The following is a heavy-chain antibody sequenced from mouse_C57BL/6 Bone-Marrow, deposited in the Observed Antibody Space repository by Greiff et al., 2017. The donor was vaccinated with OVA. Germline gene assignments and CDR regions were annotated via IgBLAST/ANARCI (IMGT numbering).Heavy chain of an antibody. D-gene: IGHD1-1*01. CDR2: IDPEDGET. V-gene: IGHV14-2*01. CDR1: GFNIKDYY. J-gene: IGHJ2*01. CDR3: AKDHYSSSPYFDY. Sequence: EVKVEESGAELVKPGASVKLSCTASGFNIKDYYMHWVKQRTEQGLEWIGRIDPEDGETKYAPKFQGKATITADTTSNTAYLQLSSLASEDTAFYYCAKDHYSSSPYFDYWGQGTTLTVSS.